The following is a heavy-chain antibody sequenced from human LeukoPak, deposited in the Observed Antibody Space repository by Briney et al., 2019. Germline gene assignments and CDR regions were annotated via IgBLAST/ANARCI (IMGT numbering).Heavy chain of an antibody. CDR2: ISYDGSNK. CDR3: ARGGSDCGGDCYSEGWFFGFDY. J-gene: IGHJ4*02. D-gene: IGHD2-21*02. Sequence: QSGGSLRLSCAASGFTFSNYAMTWVRQAPGKGLEWVAVISYDGSNKYYADSVKGRFTISRDNSKNTLYLQMNSLRAEDTAVYYCARGGSDCGGDCYSEGWFFGFDYWGQGTLVTVSS. CDR1: GFTFSNYA. V-gene: IGHV3-30*04.